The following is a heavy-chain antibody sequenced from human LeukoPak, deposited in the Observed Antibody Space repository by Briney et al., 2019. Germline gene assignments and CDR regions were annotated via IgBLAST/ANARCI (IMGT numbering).Heavy chain of an antibody. D-gene: IGHD1-26*01. CDR1: GYTFTSYD. J-gene: IGHJ3*02. CDR2: MNPNSGNT. CDR3: ARQSGSYVLNDAFDI. V-gene: IGHV1-8*03. Sequence: ASVKVSCKASGYTFTSYDINWVRQATGQGLEWMGWMNPNSGNTGYAQKFQGRVTITRNTSISTAYMELSSLRSEDTAVHYCARQSGSYVLNDAFDIWGQGTMVTVSS.